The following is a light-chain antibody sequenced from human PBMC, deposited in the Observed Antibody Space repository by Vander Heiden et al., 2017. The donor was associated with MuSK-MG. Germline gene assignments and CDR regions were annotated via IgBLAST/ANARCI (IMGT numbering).Light chain of an antibody. CDR3: MIWHSSARV. CDR2: YKSDSDK. Sequence: QAVLTQPSSLSASPGASASLTCTLRSGINVGAYRISWYQQKPGSPPRYLLTYKSDSDKQQGSGVPSRFSGSKDASANAGILFISGLQSEEEADYYCMIWHSSARVFGGGTKLTGL. CDR1: SGINVGAYR. J-gene: IGLJ3*02. V-gene: IGLV5-45*03.